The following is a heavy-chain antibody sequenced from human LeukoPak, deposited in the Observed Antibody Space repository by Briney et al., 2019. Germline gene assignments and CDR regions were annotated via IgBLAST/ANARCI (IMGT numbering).Heavy chain of an antibody. Sequence: GGSLRLSCAASGFTFSSYAMHWVRQAPGKGLEWVAVISYDGSNKYYADSVKGRFTISRDNSKNTLYLQMNSLRAEDTAVYYCARSPINYYGSSGYYLAYFDYWGQGTLVTVSS. J-gene: IGHJ4*02. CDR1: GFTFSSYA. D-gene: IGHD3-22*01. CDR3: ARSPINYYGSSGYYLAYFDY. CDR2: ISYDGSNK. V-gene: IGHV3-30*04.